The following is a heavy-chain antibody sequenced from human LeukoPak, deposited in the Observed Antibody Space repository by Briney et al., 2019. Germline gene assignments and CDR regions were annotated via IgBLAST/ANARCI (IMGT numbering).Heavy chain of an antibody. V-gene: IGHV4-59*01. CDR3: ARDSCYYDSSGLDY. CDR2: IYYSGST. Sequence: SETLSLTCTVSGGSISSYYWSWIRQPPGKGLEWIGYIYYSGSTNYNPSLKSRVTISVDTSKNQFSLKLSSVTAADTAVYYCARDSCYYDSSGLDYWGQGTLVTVSS. CDR1: GGSISSYY. D-gene: IGHD3-22*01. J-gene: IGHJ4*02.